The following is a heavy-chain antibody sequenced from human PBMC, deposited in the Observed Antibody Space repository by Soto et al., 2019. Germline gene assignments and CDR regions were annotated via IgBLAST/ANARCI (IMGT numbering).Heavy chain of an antibody. J-gene: IGHJ4*02. CDR1: GYVFISYA. CDR2: ITAHNGNT. V-gene: IGHV1-18*01. Sequence: QLVQSGAEVKKPGASVNVSCKASGYVFISYAITWVRQAPGQGLEWMGGITAHNGNTKHSQKLQGRMTMTTDTSTNTAYLELRSLTSDDTATYYCATLDWGTFDGWGQGTLVTVSS. D-gene: IGHD3-9*01. CDR3: ATLDWGTFDG.